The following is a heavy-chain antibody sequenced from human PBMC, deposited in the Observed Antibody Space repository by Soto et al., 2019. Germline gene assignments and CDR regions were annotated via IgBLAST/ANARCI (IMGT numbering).Heavy chain of an antibody. CDR3: ARDEYSYGYPVDY. CDR1: GFTFSSYS. J-gene: IGHJ4*02. D-gene: IGHD5-18*01. V-gene: IGHV3-21*01. Sequence: PGGSLRLSCAASGFTFSSYSMNWVRQAPGKGLEWVSSISSSSSSYIYYADSVKGRFTISRDNAKNSLYLQMNSLRAEDTAVYYCARDEYSYGYPVDYWGQGTLVTVSS. CDR2: ISSSSSSYI.